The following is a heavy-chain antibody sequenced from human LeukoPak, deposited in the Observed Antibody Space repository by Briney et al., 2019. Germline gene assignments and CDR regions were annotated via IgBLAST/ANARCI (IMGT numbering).Heavy chain of an antibody. D-gene: IGHD2-8*01. J-gene: IGHJ4*02. CDR1: GFTFSSYS. CDR2: IKQDGSEK. CDR3: ARWNANDS. V-gene: IGHV3-7*01. Sequence: GSLRLSCAASGFTFSSYSMNWVRQAPGKGLEWVANIKQDGSEKYCVDSVKGRFTISRDNAKNSLYLQMNSLRAEDTAVYYCARWNANDSWGQGTLVTVSS.